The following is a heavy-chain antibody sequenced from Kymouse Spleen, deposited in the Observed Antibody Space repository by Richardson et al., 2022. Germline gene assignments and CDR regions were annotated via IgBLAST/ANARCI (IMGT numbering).Heavy chain of an antibody. V-gene: IGHV4-34*01. Sequence: QVQLQQWGAGLLKPSETLSLTCAVYGGSFSGYYWSWIRQPPGKGLEWIGEINHSGSTNYNPSLKSRVTISVDTSKNQFSLKLSSVTAADTAVYYCARGGTMVRGVIHYYYYYGMDVWGQGTTVTVSS. J-gene: IGHJ6*02. CDR2: INHSGST. CDR3: ARGGTMVRGVIHYYYYYGMDV. CDR1: GGSFSGYY. D-gene: IGHD3-10*01.